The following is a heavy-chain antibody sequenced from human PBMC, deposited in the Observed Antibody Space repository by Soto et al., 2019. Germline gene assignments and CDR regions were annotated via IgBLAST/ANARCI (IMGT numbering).Heavy chain of an antibody. D-gene: IGHD6-13*01. CDR2: IYSGGRN. V-gene: IGHV4-4*07. CDR1: GGSISSFY. J-gene: IGHJ5*02. Sequence: QVQLQESGPGLVKPSETLSLTCTVSGGSISSFYWSWIRQPAGKGLEWIGRIYSGGRNNYNPSLKGGATVWVNRSKTNFPLGLSSVPAADRAMYYCARGSSRWATWGQGTLVTVSS. CDR3: ARGSSRWAT.